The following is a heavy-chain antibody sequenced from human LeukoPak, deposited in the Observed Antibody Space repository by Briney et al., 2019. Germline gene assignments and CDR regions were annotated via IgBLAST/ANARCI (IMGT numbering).Heavy chain of an antibody. J-gene: IGHJ3*02. CDR1: GYIFTGHY. D-gene: IGHD5-24*01. CDR3: ARVGDGLNDGFDI. Sequence: GASVKVSCKASGYIFTGHYMNWVRQVPGQGLEWMGRINPKTGGTNYAQNFQGRVTMTRDTSISTTYMELSRLRPDDTAVYYCARVGDGLNDGFDIWGQGTMVIVFS. CDR2: INPKTGGT. V-gene: IGHV1-2*06.